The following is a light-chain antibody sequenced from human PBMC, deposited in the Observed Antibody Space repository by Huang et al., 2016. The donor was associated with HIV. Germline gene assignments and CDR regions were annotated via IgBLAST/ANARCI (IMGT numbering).Light chain of an antibody. CDR1: QSVRDK. CDR3: QQYESWPPLT. J-gene: IGKJ4*01. Sequence: EIVMTQSPDTLSVSPGERATLSCRASQSVRDKLAWYQQKPGQAPRLLLHATSTRAAGVPARFSSSGSGTEFTLTISSLQSEDCGVYYCQQYESWPPLTFGGGTKVEIK. V-gene: IGKV3-15*01. CDR2: ATS.